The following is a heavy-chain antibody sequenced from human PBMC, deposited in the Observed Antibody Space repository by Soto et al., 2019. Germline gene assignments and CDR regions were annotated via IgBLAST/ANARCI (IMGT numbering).Heavy chain of an antibody. CDR1: GFTFSSYE. CDR3: AKDRPYSNSDFDY. Sequence: GGSLRLSCAASGFTFSSYEMNWVRQAPGKGLEWVSYISSSGSTIYYADSVKGRFTISRDNAKNSLYLRMNSLRAEDTAVYYCAKDRPYSNSDFDYWGQGTLVTVSS. CDR2: ISSSGSTI. J-gene: IGHJ4*02. D-gene: IGHD4-4*01. V-gene: IGHV3-48*03.